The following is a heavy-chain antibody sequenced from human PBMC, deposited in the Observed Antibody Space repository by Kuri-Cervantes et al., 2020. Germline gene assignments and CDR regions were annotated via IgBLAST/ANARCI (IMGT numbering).Heavy chain of an antibody. CDR1: GGSVSSGSYY. CDR2: IYYSGST. D-gene: IGHD5-12*01. CDR3: ARGSGYDHFDY. V-gene: IGHV4-61*01. Sequence: SETLSLTCTVSGGSVSSGSYYWSWIRQPPGKGLEWIGYIYYSGSTNYNPSLKSRVTISVDTSKNQFSLKLSSVTAADTAVYYCARGSGYDHFDYWGQGTLVTSPQ. J-gene: IGHJ4*02.